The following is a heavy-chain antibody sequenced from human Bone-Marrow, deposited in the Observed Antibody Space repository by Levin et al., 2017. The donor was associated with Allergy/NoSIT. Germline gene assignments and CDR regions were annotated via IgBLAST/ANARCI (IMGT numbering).Heavy chain of an antibody. D-gene: IGHD3-10*01. CDR3: AKPYYYGSGSYSMEVERDYYYYGMDV. CDR1: GFTFSSYA. J-gene: IGHJ6*02. CDR2: ISGSGGST. Sequence: PGGSLRLSCAASGFTFSSYAMSWVRQAPGKGLEWVSAISGSGGSTYYADSVKGRFTISRDNSKNTLYLQMNSLRAEDTAVYYCAKPYYYGSGSYSMEVERDYYYYGMDVWGQGTTVTVSS. V-gene: IGHV3-23*01.